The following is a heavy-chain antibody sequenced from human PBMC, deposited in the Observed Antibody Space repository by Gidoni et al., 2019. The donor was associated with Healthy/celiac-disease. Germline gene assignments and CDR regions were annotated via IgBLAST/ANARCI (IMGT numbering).Heavy chain of an antibody. CDR3: TTGLTQRSGSYRDY. Sequence: GGGLVKPGGFLRPSCAASGFTFSNAWRSWVRQAPGKGLEWVGRIKSKTDGGTTDYAAPVKGRFTISRDDSKNTLYLQMNILKTEDTAVYYCTTGLTQRSGSYRDYWGQRTLVTVSS. D-gene: IGHD1-26*01. CDR2: IKSKTDGGTT. V-gene: IGHV3-15*01. CDR1: GFTFSNAW. J-gene: IGHJ4*02.